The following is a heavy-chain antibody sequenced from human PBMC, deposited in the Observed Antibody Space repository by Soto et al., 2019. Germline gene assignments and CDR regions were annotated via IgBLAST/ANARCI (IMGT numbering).Heavy chain of an antibody. CDR3: AKLTGGSSWHPLDS. CDR1: GFSFDSFS. D-gene: IGHD6-13*01. Sequence: EVQLVESGGGLVQPGGSLRLSCAASGFSFDSFSMDWVRQAPGKGLEWVSYISSGSGSIYYADSVKGRFTISRDNAKNSLSLQMNSTRAEDTAVYYCAKLTGGSSWHPLDSWGQGTLVTVSS. J-gene: IGHJ4*02. CDR2: ISSGSGSI. V-gene: IGHV3-48*04.